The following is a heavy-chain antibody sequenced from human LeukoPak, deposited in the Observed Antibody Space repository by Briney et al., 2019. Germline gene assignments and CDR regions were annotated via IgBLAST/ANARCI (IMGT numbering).Heavy chain of an antibody. CDR3: AKARYRDYGDYAGDAFDI. CDR2: ISGSGGST. CDR1: GFTLSSYA. V-gene: IGHV3-23*01. J-gene: IGHJ3*02. D-gene: IGHD4-17*01. Sequence: VGALRLSRAASGFTLSSYAMSWVRQAPGKGLEWGSAISGSGGSTYYADSVKGRFTISRDNSKNTLYLQMNSLRAEDTAVYYCAKARYRDYGDYAGDAFDIWGQGTMVTVSS.